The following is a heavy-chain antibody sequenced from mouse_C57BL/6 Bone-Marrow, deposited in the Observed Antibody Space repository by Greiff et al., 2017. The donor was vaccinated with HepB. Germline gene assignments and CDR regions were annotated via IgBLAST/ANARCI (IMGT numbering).Heavy chain of an antibody. Sequence: EVQRVESEGGLVQPGSSMKLSCTASGFTFSDYYMAWVRQVPEKGLEWVANINYDGSSTYYLDSLESRFIISRDNSKNILYLQMSSLKSEDTATYYCARDGSYGFAYWGQGTLVTVSA. CDR2: INYDGSST. V-gene: IGHV5-16*01. CDR1: GFTFSDYY. J-gene: IGHJ3*01. CDR3: ARDGSYGFAY. D-gene: IGHD1-1*02.